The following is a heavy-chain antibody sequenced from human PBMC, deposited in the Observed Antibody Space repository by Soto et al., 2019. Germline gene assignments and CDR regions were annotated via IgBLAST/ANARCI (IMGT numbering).Heavy chain of an antibody. CDR2: IGTTGDT. Sequence: EVQLVESGGGWVQPGGSLRLSCAASGFTFSSYDMHWVRQATGKGLEWVSAIGTTGDTYYPGSVKGRFTNSREKAKNSLYLQMNSLRDWETAVYYCARGIGDSFGVFLDYWGQGTLVTVSS. V-gene: IGHV3-13*01. CDR3: ARGIGDSFGVFLDY. J-gene: IGHJ4*02. D-gene: IGHD2-21*02. CDR1: GFTFSSYD.